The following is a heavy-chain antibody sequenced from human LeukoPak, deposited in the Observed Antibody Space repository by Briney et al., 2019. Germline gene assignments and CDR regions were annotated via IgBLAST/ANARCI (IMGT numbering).Heavy chain of an antibody. D-gene: IGHD2-15*01. V-gene: IGHV3-30*18. Sequence: GRSLRHSCAASGFTFSSYGMHWVRQAPGKGLEWVAVISYDGSNKYYADSVKSRFTISRDNSKNTLYLQMNSLRAEDTAVYYCAKDRAGYCSGGSCYRSDYWGQGTLVTVSS. CDR3: AKDRAGYCSGGSCYRSDY. J-gene: IGHJ4*02. CDR2: ISYDGSNK. CDR1: GFTFSSYG.